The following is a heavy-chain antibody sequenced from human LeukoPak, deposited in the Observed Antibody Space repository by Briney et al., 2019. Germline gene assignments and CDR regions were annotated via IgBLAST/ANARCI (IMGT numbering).Heavy chain of an antibody. CDR2: ISSSSSYI. D-gene: IGHD3-10*01. V-gene: IGHV3-21*01. CDR1: GFTFSSYS. CDR3: ARDASVRGASDY. Sequence: GGSLRLSCAASGFTFSSYSMNWVRQTPGKGLEWVSSISSSSSYIYYADSLKGRFTISRDNPKNSLYLQMNSLIAEDTAVYYCARDASVRGASDYWGQGTLVTVSS. J-gene: IGHJ4*02.